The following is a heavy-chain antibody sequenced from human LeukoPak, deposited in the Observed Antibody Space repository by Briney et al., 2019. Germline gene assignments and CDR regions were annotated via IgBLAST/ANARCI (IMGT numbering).Heavy chain of an antibody. CDR2: ISGSGDST. CDR3: TKDGSFYSGAYYSDY. D-gene: IGHD1-26*01. Sequence: GGSLRLSCAASGFTLRRSAMSWVRQAPGKGLEWVSTISGSGDSTSYADSVKGRFTISRDNSKNTLYLQVNNLRADDTAVYYCTKDGSFYSGAYYSDYWGQGTLVTVSS. V-gene: IGHV3-23*01. J-gene: IGHJ4*02. CDR1: GFTLRRSA.